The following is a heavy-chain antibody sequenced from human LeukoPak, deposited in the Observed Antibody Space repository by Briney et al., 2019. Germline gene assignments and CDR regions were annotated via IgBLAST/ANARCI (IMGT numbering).Heavy chain of an antibody. V-gene: IGHV1-18*01. CDR1: GYTFTSYG. CDR2: ISAYNGNT. Sequence: ASVKVSCKASGYTFTSYGISWVRQAPGQGLEWMGWISAYNGNTNYAQKLQGRVTITTDTSTSTAYMGLRSLRSDDTAVYYCARDLVVVPAATSIGNWFDPWGQGTLVTVSS. J-gene: IGHJ5*02. D-gene: IGHD2-2*01. CDR3: ARDLVVVPAATSIGNWFDP.